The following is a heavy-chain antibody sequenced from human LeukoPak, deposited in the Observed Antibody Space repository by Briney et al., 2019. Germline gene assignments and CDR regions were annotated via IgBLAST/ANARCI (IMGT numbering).Heavy chain of an antibody. CDR3: AREDSSGYLGY. J-gene: IGHJ4*02. Sequence: SETLSLTCTVSGGSVSSYYWSWIRQPPGKGLEWIGYIYYSGSTNYNPSLKSRVTISVDTSKNQFSLKLTSLTAADTAVYYCAREDSSGYLGYWGQGTLVTVSS. V-gene: IGHV4-59*02. CDR2: IYYSGST. D-gene: IGHD3-22*01. CDR1: GGSVSSYY.